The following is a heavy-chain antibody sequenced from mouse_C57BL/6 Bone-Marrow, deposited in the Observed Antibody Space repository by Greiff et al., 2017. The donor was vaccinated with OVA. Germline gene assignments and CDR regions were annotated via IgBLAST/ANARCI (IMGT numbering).Heavy chain of an antibody. D-gene: IGHD1-1*01. Sequence: QVQLQQPGAELVKPGASVKLSCKASGYTFTSYWMQWVKQRPGQGLEWIGEIDPSDSYTNYNQKFKGKATLTVDTSSSTAYMQLSSLTSEDSAVYYCARSPEFGCSSYFDYRGQGVTLTV. J-gene: IGHJ2*01. CDR2: IDPSDSYT. V-gene: IGHV1-50*01. CDR1: GYTFTSYW. CDR3: ARSPEFGCSSYFDY.